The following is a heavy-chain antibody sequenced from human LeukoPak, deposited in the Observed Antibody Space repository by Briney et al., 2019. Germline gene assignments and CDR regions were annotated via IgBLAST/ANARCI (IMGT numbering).Heavy chain of an antibody. D-gene: IGHD2-15*01. V-gene: IGHV4-34*01. Sequence: SETLSLTCAVYGGSFSGYYWSWIRQPPGKGLEWIGEINHSGSTNYNPSLKSRVTISVDTSKNQISLNVTSVTAADTAVYYCARVGCSGGTCYFYNFYMDVWGKGTTVTVSS. CDR1: GGSFSGYY. CDR3: ARVGCSGGTCYFYNFYMDV. CDR2: INHSGST. J-gene: IGHJ6*03.